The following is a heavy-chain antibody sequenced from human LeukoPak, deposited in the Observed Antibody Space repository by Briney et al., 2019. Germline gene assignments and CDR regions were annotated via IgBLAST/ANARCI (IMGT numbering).Heavy chain of an antibody. J-gene: IGHJ4*02. D-gene: IGHD3-16*02. CDR2: IIPIFATG. V-gene: IGHV1-69*01. CDR1: GGTFSRYS. CDR3: TRELNPYDYIWGGYRYLGYY. Sequence: GSSVKVSCKASGGTFSRYSISWVRQAPGQGLEWMGGIIPIFATGNYAQKFQGRVTITADESTSTAYMELSSLRSEDTAVSYCTRELNPYDYIWGGYRYLGYYWGQGTLVTVSS.